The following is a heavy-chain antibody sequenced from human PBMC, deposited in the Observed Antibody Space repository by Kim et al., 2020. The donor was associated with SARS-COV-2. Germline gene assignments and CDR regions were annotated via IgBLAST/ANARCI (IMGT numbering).Heavy chain of an antibody. CDR3: ARHSARGSGYYYGMDV. Sequence: SLKSRVTISVDTSKNQFSLKLSSVTAADTAVYYCARHSARGSGYYYGMDVWGQGTTVTVSS. V-gene: IGHV4-39*01. D-gene: IGHD3-10*01. J-gene: IGHJ6*02.